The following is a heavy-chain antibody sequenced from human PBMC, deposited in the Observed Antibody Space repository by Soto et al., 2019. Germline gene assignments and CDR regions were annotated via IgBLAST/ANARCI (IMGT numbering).Heavy chain of an antibody. CDR3: ARGIAAAGTFESGYYYGMDV. J-gene: IGHJ6*02. CDR2: ISSSSTYI. CDR1: GFTFSSYS. V-gene: IGHV3-21*01. Sequence: PGGSLRLSCAASGFTFSSYSMNWVRQAPGKGLEWVSSISSSSTYIHYGDSVKGRFTISRDNAKNSLNLQMNSLRAEDTAVYYCARGIAAAGTFESGYYYGMDVWGQGTTVTVSS. D-gene: IGHD6-13*01.